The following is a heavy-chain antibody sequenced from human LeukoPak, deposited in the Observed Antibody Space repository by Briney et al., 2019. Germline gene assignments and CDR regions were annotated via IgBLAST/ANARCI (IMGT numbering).Heavy chain of an antibody. D-gene: IGHD3-16*01. Sequence: PSQTLSLTCTVSGGSISSGGFYWSWIRQYPGKGLEWIGTMYYSGSTYYNPSLKSRVNILVDASKNQFSLKLSSVTAADTAVNYCARVSYVVWWFDPWGQGTLVTGSS. CDR1: GGSISSGGFY. CDR2: MYYSGST. CDR3: ARVSYVVWWFDP. J-gene: IGHJ5*02. V-gene: IGHV4-31*03.